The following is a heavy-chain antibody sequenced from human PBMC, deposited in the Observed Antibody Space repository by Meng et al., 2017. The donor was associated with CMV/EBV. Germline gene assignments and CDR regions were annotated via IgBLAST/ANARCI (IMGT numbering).Heavy chain of an antibody. D-gene: IGHD2/OR15-2a*01. V-gene: IGHV1-2*02. J-gene: IGHJ5*02. CDR2: INPKSGAT. CDR1: GYTFIDKY. Sequence: ASVKVSCKASGYTFIDKYMHWVRQAPGQGLEWMGNINPKSGATTYARKFRGRVAMTRDTSLTTAYMELNRLTSDDTATYYCARSLEYSSLFGIDPWGQATLVTVSS. CDR3: ARSLEYSSLFGIDP.